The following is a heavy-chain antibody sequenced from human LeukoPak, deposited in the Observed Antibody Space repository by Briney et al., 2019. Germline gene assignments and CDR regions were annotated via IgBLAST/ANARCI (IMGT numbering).Heavy chain of an antibody. V-gene: IGHV4-59*01. CDR1: GGSITSYY. J-gene: IGHJ4*02. CDR2: IYYSGST. Sequence: SETLSLTCTVSGGSITSYYWNWIRQPPGRGLEWIGYIYYSGSTNYNPSLKSRVTTSVDTSKNQFSLKLSSVTAADTAVYYCARERLGYYDRSGLDYWGQGTLVTVSS. D-gene: IGHD3-22*01. CDR3: ARERLGYYDRSGLDY.